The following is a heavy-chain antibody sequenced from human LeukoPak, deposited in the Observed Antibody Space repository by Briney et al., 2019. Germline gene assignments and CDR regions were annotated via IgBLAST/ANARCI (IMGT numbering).Heavy chain of an antibody. CDR3: ARGYVDTAMVEDYWGRGTLVTVSSGESSHTPMVEDY. CDR2: INPNSGGT. V-gene: IGHV1-2*02. D-gene: IGHD5-18*01. CDR1: GYTFTGYY. Sequence: GASVKLSCKASGYTFTGYYMHWVRQAPGQGLEWMGWINPNSGGTNYAQKFQGRVTMTRDTSINTAYMELSRLRSDDTAVYYCARGYVDTAMVEDYWGRGTLVTVSSGESSHTPMVEDYWGQGTLVTVSS. J-gene: IGHJ4*02.